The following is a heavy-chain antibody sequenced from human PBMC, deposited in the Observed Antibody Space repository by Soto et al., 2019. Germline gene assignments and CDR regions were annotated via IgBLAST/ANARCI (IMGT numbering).Heavy chain of an antibody. J-gene: IGHJ3*02. CDR2: ISTSGSII. V-gene: IGHV3-48*01. CDR1: GFTFSRSS. D-gene: IGHD1-26*01. CDR3: ARGVGATQFDI. Sequence: EVQLVESGGGLVQPGGSLRLSCAASGFTFSRSSMNWVRQAPGKGLEWVSHISTSGSIIYYADSVQGRFTISRDNAKNSLFLQVNSLRAEDTAVYYGARGVGATQFDIWGQGTMVTVSS.